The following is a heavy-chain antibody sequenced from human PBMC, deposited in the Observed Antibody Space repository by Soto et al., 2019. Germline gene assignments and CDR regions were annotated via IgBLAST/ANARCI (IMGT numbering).Heavy chain of an antibody. V-gene: IGHV4-31*03. CDR1: GGSISSGGYY. CDR3: AREVMITFGGVIVNSYYYYYMDV. D-gene: IGHD3-16*02. CDR2: IYYSGST. Sequence: QVQLQESGPGLVKPSQTLSLTCTVSGGSISSGGYYWSWIRQHPGKGLEWIGYIYYSGSTYYNPSLKRRVTISVDTSKNQFSLKLSSVTAADTAVYYCAREVMITFGGVIVNSYYYYYMDVWGKGTTVTVSS. J-gene: IGHJ6*03.